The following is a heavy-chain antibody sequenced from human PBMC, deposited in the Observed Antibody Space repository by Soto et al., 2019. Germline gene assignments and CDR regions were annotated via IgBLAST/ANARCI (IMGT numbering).Heavy chain of an antibody. Sequence: HPGGSLRLSCAASGFTFSSYSMNWVRQAPGKGLEWVSYISSSSSTIYYADSVKGRFTISRDNAKNSLYLQMNSLRAEDTAVYYCARDAAILGNSPYYYYYMDVWGKGTTVTV. D-gene: IGHD3-16*01. J-gene: IGHJ6*03. CDR1: GFTFSSYS. CDR2: ISSSSSTI. V-gene: IGHV3-48*01. CDR3: ARDAAILGNSPYYYYYMDV.